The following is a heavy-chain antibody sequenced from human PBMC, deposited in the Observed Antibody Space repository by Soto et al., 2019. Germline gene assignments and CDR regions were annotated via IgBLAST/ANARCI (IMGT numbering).Heavy chain of an antibody. CDR2: MNPNSGNT. Sequence: QVQLVQSGAEVKKPGASVKVSCKASGYTFTSYDINWVRQATGQGLEWMGWMNPNSGNTGYAQKFQGRVTMTRNTSKSTAYMELSSLRSEDTAVYYCARGGIADRRGRGVSSSGWFDPWGQGTLVTVSS. V-gene: IGHV1-8*01. CDR3: ARGGIADRRGRGVSSSGWFDP. D-gene: IGHD6-6*01. J-gene: IGHJ5*02. CDR1: GYTFTSYD.